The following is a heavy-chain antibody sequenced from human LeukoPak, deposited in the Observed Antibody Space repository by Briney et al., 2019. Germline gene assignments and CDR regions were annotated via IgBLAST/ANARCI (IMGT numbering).Heavy chain of an antibody. Sequence: GGSLRLSCAASGFTFSSNYMSWVRQAPGKGLEWVSVIYSGGSTYYADSVKGRFTISRDNSKNTLYLQMNSLRAEDTAVYYCARDPRDGYNNDAFDIWGQGTMVTVSS. J-gene: IGHJ3*02. CDR1: GFTFSSNY. V-gene: IGHV3-53*01. D-gene: IGHD5-24*01. CDR2: IYSGGST. CDR3: ARDPRDGYNNDAFDI.